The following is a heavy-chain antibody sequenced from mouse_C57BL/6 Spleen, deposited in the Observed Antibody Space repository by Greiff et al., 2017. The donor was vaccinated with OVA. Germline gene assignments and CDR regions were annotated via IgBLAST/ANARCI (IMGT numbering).Heavy chain of an antibody. CDR1: GYTFTSYW. V-gene: IGHV1-74*01. CDR2: IHPSDSDT. J-gene: IGHJ1*03. Sequence: QVQLKQPGAELVKPGASVKVSCKASGYTFTSYWMHWVKQRPGQGLEWIGRIHPSDSDTNYNQKFKGKATLTVDKSSSTAYMQLSSLTSEDSAVYYCASYGSSPEGYFDVWGTGTTVTVSS. D-gene: IGHD1-1*01. CDR3: ASYGSSPEGYFDV.